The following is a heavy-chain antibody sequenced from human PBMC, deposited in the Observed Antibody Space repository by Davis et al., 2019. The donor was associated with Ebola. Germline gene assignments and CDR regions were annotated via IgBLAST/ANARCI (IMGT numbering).Heavy chain of an antibody. CDR3: ARDPRITMVRGVDWFDP. Sequence: PSETLSLTCTVSGGSISSSSYYWGWIRQPPGKGLEWIGSIYYSGSTYYNPSLKSRVTISVDTSKNQFSLKLSSVTAADTAVYYCARDPRITMVRGVDWFDPWGQGTLVTVSS. V-gene: IGHV4-39*02. J-gene: IGHJ5*02. CDR1: GGSISSSSYY. CDR2: IYYSGST. D-gene: IGHD3-10*01.